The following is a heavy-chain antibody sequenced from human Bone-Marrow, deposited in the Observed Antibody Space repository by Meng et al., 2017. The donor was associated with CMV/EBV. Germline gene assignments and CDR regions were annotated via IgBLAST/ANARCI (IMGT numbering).Heavy chain of an antibody. J-gene: IGHJ6*02. V-gene: IGHV3-30-3*01. CDR2: ISYDGSNK. Sequence: GESLKISCAAVGFTFSSYAMHWVRQAPGKGLEWVAVISYDGSNKYYADSVKGRFTISRDNSKNTLYLQMNSLRAEDTAVYYCARELQIQPWPAGTDVWGQGTTVTVSS. D-gene: IGHD5-18*01. CDR1: GFTFSSYA. CDR3: ARELQIQPWPAGTDV.